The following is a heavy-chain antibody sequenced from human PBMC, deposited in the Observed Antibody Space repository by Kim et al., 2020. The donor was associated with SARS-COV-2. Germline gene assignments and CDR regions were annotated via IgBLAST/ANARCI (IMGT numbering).Heavy chain of an antibody. Sequence: ASVKVSCKASGYTFTSYAMHWVRQAPGQRLEWMGWINAGNGNTKYSQKFQGRVTITRDTSASTAYMELSSLRSEDTAVYYCASPRSTRKYYYYGMDVWGQGTTVTVSS. CDR1: GYTFTSYA. CDR3: ASPRSTRKYYYYGMDV. CDR2: INAGNGNT. J-gene: IGHJ6*02. V-gene: IGHV1-3*01. D-gene: IGHD2-2*01.